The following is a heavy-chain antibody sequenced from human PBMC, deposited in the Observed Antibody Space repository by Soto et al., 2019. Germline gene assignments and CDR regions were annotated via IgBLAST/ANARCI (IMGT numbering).Heavy chain of an antibody. V-gene: IGHV4-31*03. CDR1: GGSISSGGYY. CDR2: IYYSGST. Sequence: SETLSLTCTVSGGSISSGGYYWSWIRQHPGKGLEWIGYIYYSGSTYYNPSLKSRVTISVDTSKNQFSLKLSSVTAADTAVYYCAREEGAAAGIGFDPWGQGTLVTVSS. CDR3: AREEGAAAGIGFDP. J-gene: IGHJ5*02. D-gene: IGHD6-13*01.